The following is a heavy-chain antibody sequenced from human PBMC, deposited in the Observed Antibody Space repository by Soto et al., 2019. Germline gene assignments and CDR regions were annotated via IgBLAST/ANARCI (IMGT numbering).Heavy chain of an antibody. D-gene: IGHD3-22*01. V-gene: IGHV1-2*06. J-gene: IGHJ4*02. CDR2: INPNTGDT. CDR3: ARGGGISMIVVPIPPGY. CDR1: GYTFTDYY. Sequence: QVHLVQSGAEVKKPGASVKVSCKASGYTFTDYYIHWVRQAPGQGLEWMGRINPNTGDTKYTQMFQGRVTMTRDTSINSAYLDVSSLRFDDTAVYYCARGGGISMIVVPIPPGYWGQGTLVTVSS.